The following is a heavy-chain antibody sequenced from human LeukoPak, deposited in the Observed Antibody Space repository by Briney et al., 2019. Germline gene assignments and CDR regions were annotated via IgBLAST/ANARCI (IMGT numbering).Heavy chain of an antibody. V-gene: IGHV3-66*01. CDR2: IYSGGST. CDR1: GFSLSSYA. Sequence: GGSLRLSCAASGFSLSSYAMSWVRQAPGKGLEWVALIYSGGSTYYADFVKGRFTISRDNSKNTLYLQMSSLRAEDTAVYYCAGFSHKGVWGQGTTVTVSS. J-gene: IGHJ6*02. CDR3: AGFSHKGV.